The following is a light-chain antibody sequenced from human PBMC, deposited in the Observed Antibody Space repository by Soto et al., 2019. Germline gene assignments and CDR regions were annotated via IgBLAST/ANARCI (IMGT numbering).Light chain of an antibody. J-gene: IGKJ2*01. CDR2: DAS. CDR3: KRRGNGPPYP. V-gene: IGKV3-11*01. CDR1: QSVSSY. Sequence: EIVLTQSPATLSLSPGERATLSCRASQSVSSYLAWYQQKPGQAPRLLIYDASNRATGIPARFSGSGSGTTFPLTTTAQKLKVFAVNTCKRRGNGPPYPLGKGT.